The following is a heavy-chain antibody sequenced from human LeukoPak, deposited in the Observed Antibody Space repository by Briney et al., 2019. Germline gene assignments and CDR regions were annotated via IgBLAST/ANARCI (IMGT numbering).Heavy chain of an antibody. CDR1: GGTFSSYA. CDR3: AGDPNYYYDSSGYYKNWFDP. V-gene: IGHV1-69*04. CDR2: IIPIFGIA. J-gene: IGHJ5*02. D-gene: IGHD3-22*01. Sequence: SVKVSCKASGGTFSSYAISWVRQAPGQGLEWMGRIIPIFGIANYAQKFQGRVTITADKSTSTAYMELSSLRSEDTAVYYCAGDPNYYYDSSGYYKNWFDPWGQGTLVTVSS.